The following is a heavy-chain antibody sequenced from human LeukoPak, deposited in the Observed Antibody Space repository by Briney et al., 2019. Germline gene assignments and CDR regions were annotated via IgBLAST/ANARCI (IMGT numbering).Heavy chain of an antibody. J-gene: IGHJ6*02. Sequence: ASVKVSCKASGYTFTSYYMHWVRQAPGQGLEWMGIINPSGGSTSYAQKFQGRVTMTRDTSTSTVYMELSSLRSEDTAVYYCARESSGYTYYYYYGMDVWGQRTTVTVSS. V-gene: IGHV1-46*01. CDR2: INPSGGST. CDR3: ARESSGYTYYYYYGMDV. D-gene: IGHD6-19*01. CDR1: GYTFTSYY.